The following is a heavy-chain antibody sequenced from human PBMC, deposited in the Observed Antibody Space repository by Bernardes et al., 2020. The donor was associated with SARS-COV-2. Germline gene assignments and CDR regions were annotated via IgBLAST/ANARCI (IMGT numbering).Heavy chain of an antibody. CDR2: IADEGST. J-gene: IGHJ6*02. V-gene: IGHV3-66*02. CDR1: GFTVSSYH. CDR3: ARVNATVTIPDV. Sequence: GRPLRLSCAASGFTVSSYHMSWVRKAPGKGLHWVSIIADEGSTFYADSVKGRFTISRDNSKNTLFLQMNSLRAADTAVYYCARVNATVTIPDVWGQGTTVTVSS. D-gene: IGHD4-17*01.